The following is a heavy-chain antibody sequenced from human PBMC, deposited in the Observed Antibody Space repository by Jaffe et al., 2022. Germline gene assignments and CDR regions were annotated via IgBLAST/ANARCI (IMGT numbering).Heavy chain of an antibody. CDR2: IIPIFGTA. V-gene: IGHV1-69*01. D-gene: IGHD2-15*01. CDR3: ARSATGYCSGGSCLWGGDAFDI. CDR1: GGTFSSYA. J-gene: IGHJ3*02. Sequence: QVQLVQSGAEVKKPGSSVKVSCKASGGTFSSYAISWVRQAPGQGLEWMGGIIPIFGTANYAQKFQGRVTITADESTSTAYMELSSLRSEDTAVYYCARSATGYCSGGSCLWGGDAFDIWGQGTMVTVSS.